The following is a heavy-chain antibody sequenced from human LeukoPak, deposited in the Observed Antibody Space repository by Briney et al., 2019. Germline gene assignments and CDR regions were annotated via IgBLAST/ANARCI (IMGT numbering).Heavy chain of an antibody. V-gene: IGHV3-23*01. CDR2: ISGSGSRT. D-gene: IGHD3-22*01. J-gene: IGHJ4*02. CDR3: AKVADSSGYYNFDY. Sequence: HGGSLRLSCAASGFTFSNYAMSWVRQAPGTGLGWVSVISGSGSRTFYADSVKGRFTISRDNSKNTLYLQMTSLRAKDTAVYYCAKVADSSGYYNFDYWGQGTLVTVSS. CDR1: GFTFSNYA.